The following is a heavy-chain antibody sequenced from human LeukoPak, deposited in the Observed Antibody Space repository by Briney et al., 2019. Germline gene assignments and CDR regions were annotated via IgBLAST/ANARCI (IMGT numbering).Heavy chain of an antibody. J-gene: IGHJ4*02. CDR3: AKDSGKYSDDY. CDR2: IGAGAEST. Sequence: GGSLTLSCDSSGFTFSNYAMSWFRQAPGKGLEWVSSIGAGAESTYYADSVKGRFTVSRDNSENTLYLQMNSLRADDTAIYYCAKDSGKYSDDYWGQGTLVTV. D-gene: IGHD1-26*01. V-gene: IGHV3-23*01. CDR1: GFTFSNYA.